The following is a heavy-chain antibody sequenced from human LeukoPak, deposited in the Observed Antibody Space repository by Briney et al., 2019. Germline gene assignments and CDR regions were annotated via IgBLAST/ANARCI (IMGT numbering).Heavy chain of an antibody. CDR2: IIPILGIA. CDR3: ARISDCSSTSCSVDY. Sequence: SVKVSCKASGGTFSSYTISWVRQAPGQGLEWMGRIIPILGIANYAQKFQGRVTITADKSTSTAYMELSSLGSEDTAVYYCARISDCSSTSCSVDYWGQGTLVTVSS. J-gene: IGHJ4*02. V-gene: IGHV1-69*02. CDR1: GGTFSSYT. D-gene: IGHD2-2*01.